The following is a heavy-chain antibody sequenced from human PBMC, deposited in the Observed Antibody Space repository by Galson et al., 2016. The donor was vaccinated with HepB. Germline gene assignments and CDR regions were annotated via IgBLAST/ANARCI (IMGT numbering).Heavy chain of an antibody. CDR1: GYTFTSSG. J-gene: IGHJ4*02. CDR3: VRDYSYMPDY. V-gene: IGHV1-18*01. CDR2: ISGYNSNI. D-gene: IGHD2-15*01. Sequence: SVKVSCKASGYTFTSSGISWVRQAPGQGLEWMGWISGYNSNIQYAQKFQGRVTVTADTSTSTPYMELRSLNSDDTAIYYCVRDYSYMPDYWGQGTLVTVSS.